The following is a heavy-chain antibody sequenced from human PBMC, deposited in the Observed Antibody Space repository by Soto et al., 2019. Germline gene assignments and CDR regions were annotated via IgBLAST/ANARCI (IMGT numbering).Heavy chain of an antibody. J-gene: IGHJ6*02. CDR2: INPNSGGT. CDR3: SRSLDYDFWSGYSYGMDG. D-gene: IGHD3-3*01. V-gene: IGHV1-2*02. Sequence: ASVKVSCTASGDAFTCYYMQWVRQAPGKGLEWMGWINPNSGGTNYAQKFQGRVTMTRDTSISTAYMQLSRLISYDNAGYYCSRSLDYDFWSGYSYGMDGWGQGTTVTVSS. CDR1: GDAFTCYY.